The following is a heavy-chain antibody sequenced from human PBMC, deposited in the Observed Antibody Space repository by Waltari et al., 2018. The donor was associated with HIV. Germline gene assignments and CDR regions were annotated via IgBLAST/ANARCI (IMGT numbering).Heavy chain of an antibody. CDR2: IDQEGSSR. CDR3: ARMTSPYFSDY. D-gene: IGHD2-21*02. CDR1: GFSFRTYW. V-gene: IGHV3-74*01. J-gene: IGHJ4*02. Sequence: ELQLVESGGGLVRPGLSLRLSCAASGFSFRTYWLHWVRQVPGKGRVWDARIDQEGSSRSEADTVKGRFTIARDTARNILYLQMNSLRVEDTAVYYCARMTSPYFSDYWGLGTLVTVSS.